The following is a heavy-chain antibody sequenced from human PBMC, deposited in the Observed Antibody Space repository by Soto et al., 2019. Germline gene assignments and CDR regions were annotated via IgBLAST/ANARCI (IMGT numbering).Heavy chain of an antibody. V-gene: IGHV1-69*12. Sequence: QVQLVQSGAEVKKPGSSVKVSCKASGGTFSSYAISWVRQAPGQGLEWIGGIIPIFGTANYAQKFQGRVTITADEYTSPAYMELSSLRSEDTAVYYCAGAGSSSAHWGGMDVWGQGTTVTVSS. J-gene: IGHJ6*02. D-gene: IGHD6-6*01. CDR1: GGTFSSYA. CDR2: IIPIFGTA. CDR3: AGAGSSSAHWGGMDV.